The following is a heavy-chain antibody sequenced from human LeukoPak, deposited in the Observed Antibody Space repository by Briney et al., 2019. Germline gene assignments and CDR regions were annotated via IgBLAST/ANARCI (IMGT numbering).Heavy chain of an antibody. Sequence: SETLTLTCTVSGGSISSHYWSWIRQPPGKGLEWIGYIYYSGSTNYNPSLKSRVTISVDTSKNQFSLKLSSVTAADTAVYYCARAYYDFWSGYYTGGPFDYWGQGTLVTVSS. V-gene: IGHV4-59*11. CDR3: ARAYYDFWSGYYTGGPFDY. J-gene: IGHJ4*02. CDR2: IYYSGST. D-gene: IGHD3-3*01. CDR1: GGSISSHY.